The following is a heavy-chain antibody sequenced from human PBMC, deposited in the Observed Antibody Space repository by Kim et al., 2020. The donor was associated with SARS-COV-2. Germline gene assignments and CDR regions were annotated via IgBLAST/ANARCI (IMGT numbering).Heavy chain of an antibody. J-gene: IGHJ6*02. CDR3: ARGNRGITMIVVVINYYYYGMDV. CDR1: GYTFTSYD. V-gene: IGHV1-8*01. CDR2: MNPNSGNT. D-gene: IGHD3-22*01. Sequence: ASVKVSCKASGYTFTSYDINWVRQATGQGLEWMGWMNPNSGNTGYAQKFQGRVTMTRNTSISTAYMELSSLRSEDTAVYYCARGNRGITMIVVVINYYYYGMDVGGQGTTVTVSS.